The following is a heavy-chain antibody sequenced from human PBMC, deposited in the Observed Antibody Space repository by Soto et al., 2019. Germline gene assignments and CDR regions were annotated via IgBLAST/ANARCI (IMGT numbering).Heavy chain of an antibody. V-gene: IGHV1-69*02. Sequence: SVKVSCKASGGTFSSYTISWVRQAPGQGLEWMGRIIPILGIANYAQKFQGRVTITADKSTTTAYMELSSLRSEDTAVYFCARGIKYGAYSRWFDPWGQGTLVTVSS. D-gene: IGHD4-17*01. CDR1: GGTFSSYT. CDR2: IIPILGIA. J-gene: IGHJ5*02. CDR3: ARGIKYGAYSRWFDP.